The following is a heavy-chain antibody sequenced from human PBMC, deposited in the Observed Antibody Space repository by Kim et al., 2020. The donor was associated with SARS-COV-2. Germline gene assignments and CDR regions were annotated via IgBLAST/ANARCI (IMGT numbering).Heavy chain of an antibody. CDR2: ISYDGSNK. V-gene: IGHV3-30*18. J-gene: IGHJ6*02. D-gene: IGHD3-10*01. CDR1: GFTFSSYG. Sequence: GGSLRLSCAASGFTFSSYGMHWVRQAPGKGLEWVAVISYDGSNKYYADSVQGRFTISRDNSKNTLYLQMNSLRAEDTAVYYCAKCPLWFGEYSYYYYGMDVWGQGTTVTVSS. CDR3: AKCPLWFGEYSYYYYGMDV.